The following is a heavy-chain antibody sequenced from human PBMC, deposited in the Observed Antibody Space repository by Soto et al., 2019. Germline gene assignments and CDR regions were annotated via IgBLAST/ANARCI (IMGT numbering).Heavy chain of an antibody. J-gene: IGHJ4*02. V-gene: IGHV3-53*02. CDR3: ARCSGWYGQCYFDC. Sequence: DVQLVETGGGLIQPGGSLRLSCAASGFIVSSSYMSWVRQAPGKGLEWVSVIYSDGRTYYADSVKGRFTKSRDNSKNTLYLQMNSLSAEDTAVYYCARCSGWYGQCYFDCWGQGTLVTVSS. CDR1: GFIVSSSY. CDR2: IYSDGRT. D-gene: IGHD6-13*01.